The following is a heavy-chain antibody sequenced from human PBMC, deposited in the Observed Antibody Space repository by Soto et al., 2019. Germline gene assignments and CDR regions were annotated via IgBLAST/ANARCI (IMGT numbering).Heavy chain of an antibody. Sequence: SVKVSCKAPGGTFSSYAISWVRQAPGQGLEWMGGIIPIFGTANYAQKFQGRVTITADESTSTAYMELSSLRSEDTAVYYCARGSSAGLGAYYYYGMDVWGQGTTVTVSS. CDR2: IIPIFGTA. CDR1: GGTFSSYA. J-gene: IGHJ6*02. V-gene: IGHV1-69*13. D-gene: IGHD6-6*01. CDR3: ARGSSAGLGAYYYYGMDV.